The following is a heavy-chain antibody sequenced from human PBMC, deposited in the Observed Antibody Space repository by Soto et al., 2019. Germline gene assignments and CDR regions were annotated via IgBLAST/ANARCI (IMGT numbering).Heavy chain of an antibody. CDR3: ARERSVGYCITTTCPKLFYYYAMDV. Sequence: QVQLVQSGAEVKKPGSSLKVSCKASGGTFTNYAFSWVRQAPGQGPEWMGGIIPIFGTPDYAQKFQGRVTITADESTRTVSMELNSLRSDDTAVYYCARERSVGYCITTTCPKLFYYYAMDVWGQGTTVTVSS. CDR2: IIPIFGTP. V-gene: IGHV1-69*12. D-gene: IGHD2-2*01. CDR1: GGTFTNYA. J-gene: IGHJ6*02.